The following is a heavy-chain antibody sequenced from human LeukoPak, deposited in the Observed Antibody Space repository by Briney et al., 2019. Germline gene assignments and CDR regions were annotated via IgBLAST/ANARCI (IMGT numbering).Heavy chain of an antibody. D-gene: IGHD3-10*01. J-gene: IGHJ4*02. CDR1: GYSIRNGYQ. V-gene: IGHV4-38-2*02. CDR3: ARVITVPSSYDH. Sequence: SETLSLACTVSGYSIRNGYQWGWIRQPPGKGLEWIGTIHHSGSTYSNPSLKSRVTISIDTSKNQFSLKLSSVTAADTAVYYCARVITVPSSYDHWGQGSLVTVSS. CDR2: IHHSGST.